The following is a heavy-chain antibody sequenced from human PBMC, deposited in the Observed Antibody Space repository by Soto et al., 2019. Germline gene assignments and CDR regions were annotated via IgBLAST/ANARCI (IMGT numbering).Heavy chain of an antibody. V-gene: IGHV4-30-2*01. CDR1: GGSISSGGYS. D-gene: IGHD3-16*01. CDR2: IYHSGST. Sequence: SETLSLTCAVSGGSISSGGYSWSWIRQPPGKGLEWIGYIYHSGSTYYNPSLKSRVTISVDRSKNQFSLKLSSVTAADTAVYYCARAPDVWGFQRAHFAYWGKGTLVTVSS. J-gene: IGHJ4*02. CDR3: ARAPDVWGFQRAHFAY.